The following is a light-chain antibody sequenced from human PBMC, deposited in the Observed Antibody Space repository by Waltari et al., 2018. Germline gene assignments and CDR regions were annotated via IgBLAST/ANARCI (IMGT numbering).Light chain of an antibody. CDR3: YSSDSTGLRV. CDR2: EDT. V-gene: IGLV3-10*01. J-gene: IGLJ1*01. Sequence: SYELTQTPSVSVSPGQTARITCSGHELPRKYAYWFQQKSGQAPRLVIYEDTKRPSGIPERFSGSSSGTVATLTITGAQVDDEADYYCYSSDSTGLRVFGGGTTV. CDR1: ELPRKY.